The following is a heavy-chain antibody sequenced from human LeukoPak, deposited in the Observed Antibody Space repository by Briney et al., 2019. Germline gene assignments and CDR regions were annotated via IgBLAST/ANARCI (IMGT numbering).Heavy chain of an antibody. V-gene: IGHV3-48*02. CDR1: GFTFSSYS. D-gene: IGHD6-19*01. CDR2: ISSSSSTI. J-gene: IGHJ4*02. CDR3: ARVPYSTGAFDY. Sequence: GGALRLSCAASGFTFSSYSMNWVRQAPGKGLEWISYISSSSSTIYYTDSVKGRFTISRDNAKNSLYLQMNSLRDEDTAVYYCARVPYSTGAFDYWGQGTLVTVSS.